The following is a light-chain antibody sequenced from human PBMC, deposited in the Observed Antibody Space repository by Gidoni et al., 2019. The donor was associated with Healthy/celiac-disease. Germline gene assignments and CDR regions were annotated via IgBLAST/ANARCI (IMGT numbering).Light chain of an antibody. CDR1: SSNIGSNY. J-gene: IGLJ3*02. CDR2: RNN. Sequence: QSVLTQQPSASGTPGQRVTISCSGSSSNIGSNYVYWYQQLPGTAPKLLIYRNNQRPSGVPDRFSGSKSGTSASLAISGLRSEDEADYYCAAWDDSLSGPVFCGGTKLTVL. V-gene: IGLV1-47*01. CDR3: AAWDDSLSGPV.